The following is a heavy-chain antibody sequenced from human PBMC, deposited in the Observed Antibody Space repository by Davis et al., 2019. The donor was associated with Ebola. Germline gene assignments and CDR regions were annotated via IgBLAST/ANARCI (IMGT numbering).Heavy chain of an antibody. CDR2: IRSDGSKK. V-gene: IGHV3-30*02. CDR1: GFTFSNYG. Sequence: PGGSLRLSCAASGFTFSNYGIHWVRQAPGKGLEWVAFIRSDGSKKYYADSVKGRFTISRDNSKNTVYLQMNTLRLEDTAVYYCAKGDSSWGQGTLVTVSS. D-gene: IGHD3-22*01. J-gene: IGHJ4*02. CDR3: AKGDSS.